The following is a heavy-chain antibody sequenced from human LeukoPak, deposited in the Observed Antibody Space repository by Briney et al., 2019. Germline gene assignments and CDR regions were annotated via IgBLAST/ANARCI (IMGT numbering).Heavy chain of an antibody. V-gene: IGHV1-18*01. D-gene: IGHD5-18*01. J-gene: IGHJ4*02. CDR2: ISAYNGNT. CDR1: GCTFTSYG. CDR3: ARGALRGYSYGFAY. Sequence: ASVKVSCKASGCTFTSYGISWVRQAPGQGLEWMGWISAYNGNTNYAQKLQGRVTVTTDTSTSTAYMELRSLRSDDTAVYYCARGALRGYSYGFAYWGQGTLVTVSS.